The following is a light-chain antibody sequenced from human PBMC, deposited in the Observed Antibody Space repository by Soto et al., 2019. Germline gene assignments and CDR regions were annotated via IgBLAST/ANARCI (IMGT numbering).Light chain of an antibody. Sequence: QSVLTQPASVSGSPGQSITISCSGTSSDIGSYNHVAWYQQFPGKSPKLMIYAVSDRPPGVSDRFSGSKSGNTASLTISGLQADDEAHYYCCSYGGFSTFVIFGGGTKLTVL. CDR2: AVS. J-gene: IGLJ2*01. CDR3: CSYGGFSTFVI. CDR1: SSDIGSYNH. V-gene: IGLV2-23*02.